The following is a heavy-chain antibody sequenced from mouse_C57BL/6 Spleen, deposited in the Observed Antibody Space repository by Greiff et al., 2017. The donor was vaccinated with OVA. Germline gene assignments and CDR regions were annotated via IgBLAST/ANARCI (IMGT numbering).Heavy chain of an antibody. CDR3: TRDLHIRGAMDY. J-gene: IGHJ4*01. CDR2: ISSGGDYI. Sequence: EVMLVESGEGLVKPGGSLKLSCAASGFTFSSYAMSWVRQTPEKRLEWVAYISSGGDYIYYADTVKGRFTISRDNARNTLYLQMSSLKSEDTAMYYCTRDLHIRGAMDYWGQGTSVTVSS. CDR1: GFTFSSYA. D-gene: IGHD2-12*01. V-gene: IGHV5-9-1*02.